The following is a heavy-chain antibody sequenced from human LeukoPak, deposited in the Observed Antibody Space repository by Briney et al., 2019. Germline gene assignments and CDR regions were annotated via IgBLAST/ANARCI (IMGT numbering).Heavy chain of an antibody. V-gene: IGHV3-20*04. J-gene: IGHJ6*03. CDR2: INCNVGST. Sequence: TGGSLRLSCAASGFTFSSYWMNWVRQAPGKGLEWVSGINCNVGSTGYADSVKGRFTISRDNAKNSLYLQMNSLRAEDTALYYCARVYELREEDYYYYYMDVWGKGTTVTVSS. CDR1: GFTFSSYW. D-gene: IGHD5/OR15-5a*01. CDR3: ARVYELREEDYYYYYMDV.